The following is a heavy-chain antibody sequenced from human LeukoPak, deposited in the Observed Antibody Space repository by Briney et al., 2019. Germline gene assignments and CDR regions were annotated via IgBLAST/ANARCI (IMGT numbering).Heavy chain of an antibody. D-gene: IGHD6-19*01. V-gene: IGHV4-4*07. CDR2: IYTSGST. Sequence: PSETLSLTCTVSGGSISSYYWSWLRQPAGKGLEWIGRIYTSGSTNYNPSLKSRVTMSVDTSENQFSLKLSSVTAAHTAVYYCARDLGYSSGWSFYFDYWGQGTLVTVSS. J-gene: IGHJ4*02. CDR3: ARDLGYSSGWSFYFDY. CDR1: GGSISSYY.